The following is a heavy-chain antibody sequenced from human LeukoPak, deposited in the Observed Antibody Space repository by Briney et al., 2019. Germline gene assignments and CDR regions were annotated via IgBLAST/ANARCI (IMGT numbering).Heavy chain of an antibody. J-gene: IGHJ4*02. CDR2: IKQDGTEK. CDR3: ARDGSGWSVY. Sequence: GGSLRLACAASAFTLSGYWMSWLRQAPGKGLEWVANIKQDGTEKYYVDSVKGRFIISRDNAKNSLYLQMNSLRAEDTAVYYCARDGSGWSVYWGQGTLVTVSS. D-gene: IGHD6-19*01. V-gene: IGHV3-7*01. CDR1: AFTLSGYW.